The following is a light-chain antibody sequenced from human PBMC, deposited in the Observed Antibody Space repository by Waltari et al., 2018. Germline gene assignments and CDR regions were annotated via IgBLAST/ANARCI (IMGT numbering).Light chain of an antibody. CDR1: QSVSSSY. Sequence: EIVLTQYPGTLSLSPGARATLSCRASQSVSSSYLAWYQQKPGQAPRLLIYGASSRATGIPDRFSGSGSGTDFTLTISRLEPEDFAVYYCQQYGSSGWTFGQGTKVEIK. J-gene: IGKJ1*01. V-gene: IGKV3-20*01. CDR2: GAS. CDR3: QQYGSSGWT.